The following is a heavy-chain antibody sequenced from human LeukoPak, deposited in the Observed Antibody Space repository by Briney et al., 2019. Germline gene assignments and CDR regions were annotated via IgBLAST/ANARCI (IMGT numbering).Heavy chain of an antibody. V-gene: IGHV5-51*01. Sequence: GESLKISCKGSGYSFTSYWIGWVRQMPGKGLEWMGIIYPGDSDTRYSPSFQGQVTISADKSISTAYLQWSSLKASDTAMYYCARRSGGSSNWAFFDYWGQGTLVTVSS. CDR3: ARRSGGSSNWAFFDY. CDR2: IYPGDSDT. CDR1: GYSFTSYW. D-gene: IGHD2-15*01. J-gene: IGHJ4*02.